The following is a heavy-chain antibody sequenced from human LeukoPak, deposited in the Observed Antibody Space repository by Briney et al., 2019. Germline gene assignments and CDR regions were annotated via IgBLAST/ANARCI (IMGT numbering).Heavy chain of an antibody. D-gene: IGHD3-3*01. CDR2: IYHSGST. CDR1: GGSISSSNW. Sequence: SETLSLTCAVSGGSISSSNWWSWVRQPPGKGLEWIGEIYHSGSTNYNPSLKSRVTISVDTSKNQFSLKLSSVTAADTAVYYCARGRYDFWSGYYTGGFDYWGQGTLVTVSS. V-gene: IGHV4-4*02. CDR3: ARGRYDFWSGYYTGGFDY. J-gene: IGHJ4*02.